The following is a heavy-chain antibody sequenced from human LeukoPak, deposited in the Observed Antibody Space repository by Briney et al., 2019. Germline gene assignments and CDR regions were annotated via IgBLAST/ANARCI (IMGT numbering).Heavy chain of an antibody. D-gene: IGHD2-2*01. CDR2: IHPKSGGT. V-gene: IGHV1-2*02. J-gene: IGHJ6*03. CDR3: AISCVTSRREGLNYYMDV. CDR1: GYTFSGYY. Sequence: ASVKVSCKASGYTFSGYYINWVRQAPGQGFEWIGWIHPKSGGTNYAQKFQDRVTMARDTSISTSYMDLTRLTSDDTAVYYCAISCVTSRREGLNYYMDVWGKGTTVTVSS.